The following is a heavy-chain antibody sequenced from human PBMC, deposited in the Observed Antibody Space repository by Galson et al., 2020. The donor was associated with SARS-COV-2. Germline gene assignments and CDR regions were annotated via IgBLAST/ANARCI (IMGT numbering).Heavy chain of an antibody. CDR1: GGSFSNYH. Sequence: SETLSLTCAVFGGSFSNYHWSWIRQPPGKGLEWIGEINQSGSTHYSPSPKSRVTISLDTSKNQFSLKLRSVTAADTGLYYCARGHRGVVPSPILGLGPFYSFYYMDVWARGATVTVSS. V-gene: IGHV4-34*01. CDR2: INQSGST. D-gene: IGHD3-16*01. CDR3: ARGHRGVVPSPILGLGPFYSFYYMDV. J-gene: IGHJ6*03.